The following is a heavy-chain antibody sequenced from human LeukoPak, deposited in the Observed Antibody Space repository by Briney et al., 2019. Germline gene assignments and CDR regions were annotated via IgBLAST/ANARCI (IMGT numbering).Heavy chain of an antibody. J-gene: IGHJ1*01. D-gene: IGHD3-22*01. CDR1: GGTFSSYA. CDR2: IIPIFGTA. Sequence: SVKVSCKASGGTFSSYAISWVRQAPGQGLEWMGGIIPIFGTANYAQKFQGRVTMIEDTSTDTAYMELSSLRSEDTAVYYCATEYYYDSSGYYRGSFQHWGQGTLVTVSS. V-gene: IGHV1-69*06. CDR3: ATEYYYDSSGYYRGSFQH.